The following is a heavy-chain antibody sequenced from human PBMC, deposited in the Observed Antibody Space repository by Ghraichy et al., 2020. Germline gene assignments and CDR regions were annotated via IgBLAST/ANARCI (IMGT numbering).Heavy chain of an antibody. D-gene: IGHD2-15*01. J-gene: IGHJ4*02. CDR1: GFNFNAYT. CDR3: ARDRSAGGDEESFDY. V-gene: IGHV3-48*02. CDR2: ISNSGTSI. Sequence: GGSLRLSCGASGFNFNAYTMNWVRQAPGKGLEWLSYISNSGTSIDYADSVRGRFTISRDNAKSSLYLQMNNLRDDDTALYYCARDRSAGGDEESFDYWGQGTLVTVSS.